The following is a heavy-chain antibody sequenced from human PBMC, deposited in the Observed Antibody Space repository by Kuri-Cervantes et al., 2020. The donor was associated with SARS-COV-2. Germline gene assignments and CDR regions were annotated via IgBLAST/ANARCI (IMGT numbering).Heavy chain of an antibody. CDR1: GGSISSSSYY. V-gene: IGHV4-39*07. D-gene: IGHD3-22*01. CDR2: IYYSGST. J-gene: IGHJ2*01. Sequence: SETLSLTCTVSGGSISSSSYYWGWIRQPPGKGLEWIGSIYYSGSTNYNPSLKSRVTISVDTSKNQFSLKLSSVTAADTAVYYCARGGYYYDSSGYYMPGGEGYFDLWGRGTLVTVSS. CDR3: ARGGYYYDSSGYYMPGGEGYFDL.